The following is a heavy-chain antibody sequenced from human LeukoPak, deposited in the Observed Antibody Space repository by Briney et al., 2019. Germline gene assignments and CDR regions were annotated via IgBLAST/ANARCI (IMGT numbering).Heavy chain of an antibody. CDR2: INSDASST. V-gene: IGHV3-74*01. J-gene: IGHJ4*02. CDR1: GFTFSSYW. D-gene: IGHD6-6*01. Sequence: PGGSLRLSCAASGFTFSSYWMHWVRQAPGKGLVWVSRINSDASSTSYADSVKGRFTISRDNAKNTLYLQMNSPRAEDTAVYYCASRSSSSSVDYWGQGTLVTVSS. CDR3: ASRSSSSSVDY.